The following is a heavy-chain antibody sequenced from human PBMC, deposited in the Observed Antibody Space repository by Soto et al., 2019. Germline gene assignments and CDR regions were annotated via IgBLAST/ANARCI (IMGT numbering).Heavy chain of an antibody. J-gene: IGHJ6*02. D-gene: IGHD2-2*01. V-gene: IGHV1-69*12. CDR2: IIPIFGTA. CDR1: GGTFSSYA. CDR3: ARTWDIVLVPADWSHAV. Sequence: QVQLVQSGAEVKKPGSSVKVSCKASGGTFSSYAISWVRQAPGQGLEWMGGIIPIFGTANYAQKFQGRGTITADESTSTAYMELSSMRSEDTAVYYCARTWDIVLVPADWSHAVWGQGTTVTVSS.